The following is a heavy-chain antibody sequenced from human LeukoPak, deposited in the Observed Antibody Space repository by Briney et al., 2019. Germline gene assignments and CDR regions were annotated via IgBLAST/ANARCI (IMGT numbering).Heavy chain of an antibody. Sequence: PGGSLRLSCAASGFTFSSYWMSWVRQAPEKGLEWVANIKQDGSEKYYVDSLKGRFTISRDNAKNSLYLQMNSLRAEDTAVYYCAKAGSSWYEYWGQGTLVTVSS. CDR1: GFTFSSYW. V-gene: IGHV3-7*01. D-gene: IGHD6-13*01. CDR3: AKAGSSWYEY. J-gene: IGHJ4*02. CDR2: IKQDGSEK.